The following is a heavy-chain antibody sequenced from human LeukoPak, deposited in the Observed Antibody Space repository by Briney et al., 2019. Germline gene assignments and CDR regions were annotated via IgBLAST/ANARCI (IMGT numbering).Heavy chain of an antibody. J-gene: IGHJ4*02. CDR1: GGSISSYY. CDR2: IYHSGST. CDR3: ARGGSYYGY. V-gene: IGHV4-59*08. Sequence: SETLSLTCTVSGGSISSYYWSWIRQPPGQGLEWIGNIYHSGSTNYNPSLKSRVTISLDTSKSQFSLQLSSVTAADTAVYYCARGGSYYGYWGQGTLVTVSS. D-gene: IGHD1-26*01.